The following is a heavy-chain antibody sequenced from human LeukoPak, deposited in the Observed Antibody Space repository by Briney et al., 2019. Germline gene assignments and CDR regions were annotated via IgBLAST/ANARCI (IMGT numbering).Heavy chain of an antibody. CDR3: ARDSPFTYYYDSSVYPFEY. Sequence: SETLSLTCTVSGGSISSYHWSWIRQPAGKGLEWIGRISTRGSTNYNPSLKSRVTISEDTSKNQLSLRLSSVTAADTAVYYCARDSPFTYYYDSSVYPFEYWGQGTLVTVSS. J-gene: IGHJ4*02. CDR2: ISTRGST. D-gene: IGHD3-22*01. CDR1: GGSISSYH. V-gene: IGHV4-4*07.